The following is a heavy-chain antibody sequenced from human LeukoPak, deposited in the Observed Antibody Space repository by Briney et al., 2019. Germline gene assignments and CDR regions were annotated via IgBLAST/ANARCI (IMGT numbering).Heavy chain of an antibody. CDR2: IYPGDSDT. D-gene: IGHD1-26*01. Sequence: GESLEISCKGSGYSFTSYWIGWVRQVPGKGLEWMGIIYPGDSDTGYSPSFQGQVTISADKAISTAYLQWSSLRASDTAMYYCARAYSGSYPNFDYWGQGTLVTVSS. J-gene: IGHJ4*02. CDR1: GYSFTSYW. V-gene: IGHV5-51*01. CDR3: ARAYSGSYPNFDY.